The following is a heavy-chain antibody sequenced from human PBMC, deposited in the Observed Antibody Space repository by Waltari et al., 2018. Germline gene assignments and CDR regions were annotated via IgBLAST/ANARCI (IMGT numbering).Heavy chain of an antibody. D-gene: IGHD2-15*01. V-gene: IGHV1-2*02. CDR2: MNPNSGGT. Sequence: IDHYWHWGRQGPGQGLEWMGWMNPNSGGTSYAQKFQGRVIMTRDTSTSTAYMELSRITSDDTAIYYCARDGGFDFWGQGSLVTVSS. CDR3: ARDGGFDF. CDR1: IDHY. J-gene: IGHJ4*02.